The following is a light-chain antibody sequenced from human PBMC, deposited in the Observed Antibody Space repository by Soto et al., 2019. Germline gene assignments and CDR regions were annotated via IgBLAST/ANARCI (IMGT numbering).Light chain of an antibody. CDR2: DAS. Sequence: DIQMTQSPSTLSASVGDRVTITCRASQSISSGLAWYQQKPRRAPKLLIYDASSLESGVPSRFSGSGSGTEFTLTISSLQPDDFATYYCQQYNSYSGTFGQGTKVEIK. CDR3: QQYNSYSGT. J-gene: IGKJ1*01. CDR1: QSISSG. V-gene: IGKV1-5*01.